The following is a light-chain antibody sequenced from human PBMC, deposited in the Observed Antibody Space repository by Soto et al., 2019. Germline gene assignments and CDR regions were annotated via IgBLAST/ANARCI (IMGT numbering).Light chain of an antibody. CDR1: QPISSH. V-gene: IGKV3-15*01. J-gene: IGKJ5*01. Sequence: EIVLTQSPGTLSLSPGERATLSCRASQPISSHRYLAWYQQKPGQAPRLLIYGASTRATGIPARFSGSGSGTEFTLTISSLQSEDFAVYYCQQYNNWPLITFGQGTRLENK. CDR3: QQYNNWPLIT. CDR2: GAS.